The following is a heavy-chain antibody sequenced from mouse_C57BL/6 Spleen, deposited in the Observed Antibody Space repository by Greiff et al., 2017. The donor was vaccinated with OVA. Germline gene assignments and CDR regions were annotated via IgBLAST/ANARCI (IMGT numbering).Heavy chain of an antibody. CDR2: IDPETGGT. CDR3: TRGWGLRLFDY. D-gene: IGHD2-4*01. J-gene: IGHJ2*01. Sequence: QVQLQQSGAELMKPGASVKLSCKASGYTFTDYEMHWVKQTPVHGLEWIGAIDPETGGTAYNQKFKGKAILTADKSSSTAYMELRSLTSEDSAVYYCTRGWGLRLFDYWGQGTTLTVSS. V-gene: IGHV1-15*01. CDR1: GYTFTDYE.